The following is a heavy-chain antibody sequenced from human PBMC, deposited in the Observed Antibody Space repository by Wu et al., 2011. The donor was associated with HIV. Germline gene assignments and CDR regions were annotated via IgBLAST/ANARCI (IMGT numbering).Heavy chain of an antibody. J-gene: IGHJ3*02. V-gene: IGHV1-69*14. CDR2: IIPIFGTA. D-gene: IGHD5-24*01. CDR3: ARPRERWLQFEKGSDAFHI. CDR1: GGTFNSYG. Sequence: QVQLVQSGAAVKKPGSSVKVSCKASGGTFNSYGITWVRQAPGQGLEWMGGIIPIFGTANYAQKFQGRVTITADKSTSTAYMELSSLRSEDTAVYYCARPRERWLQFEKGSDAFHIWGQGTMVTVSS.